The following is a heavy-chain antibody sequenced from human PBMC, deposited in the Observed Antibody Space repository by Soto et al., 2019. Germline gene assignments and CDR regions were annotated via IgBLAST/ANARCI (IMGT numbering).Heavy chain of an antibody. D-gene: IGHD2-15*01. CDR3: RVAAASPPLPRAFDV. CDR2: IYYSGSGST. J-gene: IGHJ3*01. CDR1: SGSITSSTFY. V-gene: IGHV4-39*01. Sequence: QLQLQESGPGLVKPSETLSLTCTVSSGSITSSTFYWGWIRQPPGRGLEWIGSIYYSGSGSTYYNPSLKSRVTLSGDTSKDQSSLILSSVTAADPAVYYCRVAAASPPLPRAFDVWGQGTMVTVSS.